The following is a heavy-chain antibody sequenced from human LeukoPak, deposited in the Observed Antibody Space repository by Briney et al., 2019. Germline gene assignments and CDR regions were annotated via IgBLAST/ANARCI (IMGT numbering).Heavy chain of an antibody. V-gene: IGHV4-59*01. CDR3: ARALYSSFSWFDP. D-gene: IGHD6-6*01. CDR1: GGSISSYY. Sequence: SETLSLTCTVSGGSISSYYWSWIRRPPGKGLEWIGYIYYSGSTNYNPSLKSRVTISVDTSKNQFSLKLSSVTAADTAVYYCARALYSSFSWFDPWGQGTLVTVSS. J-gene: IGHJ5*02. CDR2: IYYSGST.